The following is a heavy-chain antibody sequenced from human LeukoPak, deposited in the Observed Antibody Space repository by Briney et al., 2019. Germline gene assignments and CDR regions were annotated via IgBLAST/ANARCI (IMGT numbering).Heavy chain of an antibody. CDR3: ARSRFESNVPFFDF. D-gene: IGHD2-8*01. Sequence: SETLSLTCTVSGGSISSYYWSWIRQPAGKGLEWIGRIYTSGSTNFKPSLKTRVTMSVDTSKNQLSLELSSVTAADTAVYYCARSRFESNVPFFDFWGQGILVTVSS. V-gene: IGHV4-4*07. CDR2: IYTSGST. CDR1: GGSISSYY. J-gene: IGHJ4*02.